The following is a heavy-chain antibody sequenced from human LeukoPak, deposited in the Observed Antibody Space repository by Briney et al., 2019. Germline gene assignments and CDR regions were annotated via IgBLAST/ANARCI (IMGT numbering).Heavy chain of an antibody. D-gene: IGHD1-1*01. V-gene: IGHV3-30*04. J-gene: IGHJ4*02. CDR1: GFTFGDYA. CDR2: ISYDGSNK. Sequence: PGGSLRLSCTASGFTFGDYAMSWVRQAPGKGLEWVAVISYDGSNKYYADSVKGRFTISRDNSKNTLYLQMNSLRAEDTAVYYCARDLSHAGYFDYWGQGTLVTVSS. CDR3: ARDLSHAGYFDY.